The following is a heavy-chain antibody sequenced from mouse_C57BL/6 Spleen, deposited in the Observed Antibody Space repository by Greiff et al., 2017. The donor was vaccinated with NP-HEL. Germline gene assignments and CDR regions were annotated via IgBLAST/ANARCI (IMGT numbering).Heavy chain of an antibody. CDR1: GYTFTSYW. D-gene: IGHD1-1*01. CDR3: ARWAYGRGY. J-gene: IGHJ2*01. CDR2: IYPSDSET. V-gene: IGHV1-61*01. Sequence: QVQLQQPGAELVRPGSSVKLSCKASGYTFTSYWMDWVKQRPGQGLEWIGNIYPSDSETHYNQKFKDKATLTVDKSSSTAYMQLSSLTSEDSAVYYCARWAYGRGYWGQGTTLTVSS.